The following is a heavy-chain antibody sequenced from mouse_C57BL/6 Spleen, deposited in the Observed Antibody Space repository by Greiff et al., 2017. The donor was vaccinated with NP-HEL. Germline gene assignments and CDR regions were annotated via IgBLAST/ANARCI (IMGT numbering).Heavy chain of an antibody. CDR2: ISYDGSN. J-gene: IGHJ3*01. CDR1: GYSITSGYY. D-gene: IGHD1-1*01. CDR3: ARGSLPTVVAPGFAY. Sequence: EVKLVESGPGLVKPSQSLSLTCSVTGYSITSGYYWNWIRQFPGNKLEWMGYISYDGSNNYNPSLKNRISITRDTSKNQFFLKLNSVTTEDTATYYCARGSLPTVVAPGFAYWGQGTLVTVSA. V-gene: IGHV3-6*01.